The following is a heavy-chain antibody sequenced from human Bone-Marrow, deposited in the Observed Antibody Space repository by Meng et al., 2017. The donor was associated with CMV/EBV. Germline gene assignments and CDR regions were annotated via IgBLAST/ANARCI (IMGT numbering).Heavy chain of an antibody. CDR2: INHSGST. CDR1: GGSFSGYY. CDR3: ARGSMGYCSGGSCYPSLVLPFADYYYGMDV. Sequence: SETLSLTCAVYGGSFSGYYWSWIRQPPGKGLEWIGEINHSGSTNYNPSLKSRVTISVDTSKNQFSLKLSSVTAADTAVYYCARGSMGYCSGGSCYPSLVLPFADYYYGMDVWGQGTTVTVSS. D-gene: IGHD2-15*01. V-gene: IGHV4-34*01. J-gene: IGHJ6*02.